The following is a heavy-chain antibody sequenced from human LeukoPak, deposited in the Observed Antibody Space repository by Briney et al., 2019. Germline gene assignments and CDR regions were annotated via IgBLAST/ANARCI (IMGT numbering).Heavy chain of an antibody. CDR2: ISSSSNYI. V-gene: IGHV3-21*04. CDR1: GFTFSSYS. Sequence: GGSLRLSCAASGFTFSSYSMNWVRQAPGKGLEWVSSISSSSNYIYYADSVKGRFTISRDNSKNTLYLQMNSLRAEDTAIYYCARDERLLSFLKWGQGTLVTVSS. CDR3: ARDERLLSFLK. D-gene: IGHD3-3*01. J-gene: IGHJ4*02.